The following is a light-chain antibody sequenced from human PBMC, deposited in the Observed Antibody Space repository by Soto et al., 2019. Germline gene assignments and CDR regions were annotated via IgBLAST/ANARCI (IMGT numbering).Light chain of an antibody. V-gene: IGKV2-30*01. J-gene: IGKJ1*01. CDR2: KVS. Sequence: DVVMTQSPLSLPVSLRQPASISCKSSQGLLYGDGHTYLNWFQLRPGQSPRRLIYKVSDRDSGVTDRFSGSGSGTDFTLKISRVEADDVGLYYCMQATHWPPTFGQGTKVEIK. CDR1: QGLLYGDGHTY. CDR3: MQATHWPPT.